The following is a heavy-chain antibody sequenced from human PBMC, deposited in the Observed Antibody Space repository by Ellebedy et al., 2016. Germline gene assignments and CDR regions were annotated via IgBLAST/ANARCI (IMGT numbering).Heavy chain of an antibody. V-gene: IGHV4-39*01. Sequence: SETLSLXCTVSGGSISSSSYYWGWIRQPPGKGLEWIGSIYYSGSTYYNPSLKSRVTISVDTSKNQFSLKLSSVTAADTAVYYCARRRVTGTIVAFDIWGQGTMVTVSS. CDR1: GGSISSSSYY. CDR2: IYYSGST. D-gene: IGHD1-7*01. CDR3: ARRRVTGTIVAFDI. J-gene: IGHJ3*02.